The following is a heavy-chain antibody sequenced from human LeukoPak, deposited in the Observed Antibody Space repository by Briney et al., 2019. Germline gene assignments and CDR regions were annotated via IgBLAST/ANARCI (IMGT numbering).Heavy chain of an antibody. CDR3: ARTPKGYGGAIDY. V-gene: IGHV1-46*01. CDR2: INPSGGST. J-gene: IGHJ4*02. Sequence: GASVKVSCKASGYTFTSYYMHWVRQAPGQGLEWMGIINPSGGSTSYAQKFQGRVTITRNTSISTAYMELSGLRSEDTAVYYCARTPKGYGGAIDYWGQGTLVTVSS. CDR1: GYTFTSYY. D-gene: IGHD4-23*01.